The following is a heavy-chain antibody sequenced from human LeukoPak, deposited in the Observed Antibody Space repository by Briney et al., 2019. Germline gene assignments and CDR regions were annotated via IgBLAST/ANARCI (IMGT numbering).Heavy chain of an antibody. V-gene: IGHV1-2*02. Sequence: ASVKVSCTASGRTFTVYYMHWVRQAPGPGPEWRGWINPTSGDTNYAQKFQGRVTMTRDTSISTDYMELSRLRSDDTAVYYCARRYSSGWYDAFDIWGQGTMVTVSS. CDR2: INPTSGDT. CDR3: ARRYSSGWYDAFDI. J-gene: IGHJ3*02. D-gene: IGHD6-19*01. CDR1: GRTFTVYY.